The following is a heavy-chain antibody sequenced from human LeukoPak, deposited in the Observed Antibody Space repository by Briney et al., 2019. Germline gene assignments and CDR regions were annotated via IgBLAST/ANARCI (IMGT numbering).Heavy chain of an antibody. CDR3: ARDRFYGDYIDYYFYGMDV. D-gene: IGHD4-17*01. Sequence: GSLRLSCAASGFTFSSYGMHWVRQAPGKGLEWVAIITHDGSNKYNADSVKGRFTISRDNSKNTLHLQMNSLRAEDTAVYYCARDRFYGDYIDYYFYGMDVWGQGTTVTVSS. CDR2: ITHDGSNK. J-gene: IGHJ6*02. CDR1: GFTFSSYG. V-gene: IGHV3-30*03.